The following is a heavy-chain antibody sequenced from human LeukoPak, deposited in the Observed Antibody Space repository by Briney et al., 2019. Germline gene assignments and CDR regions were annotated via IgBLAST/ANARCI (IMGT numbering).Heavy chain of an antibody. D-gene: IGHD5-18*01. CDR2: IYYSGST. V-gene: IGHV4-39*01. Sequence: PSETLSLTCAVSGGSVSSGSYYWGWIRQLPGEGLEWIRRIYYSGSTFYNPSLKSRVTIYIDTSKNRVSLQLSSVTAADTAVYYCARGPTPIRAYISGYSSYFDYWGQGTLVTVSS. J-gene: IGHJ4*02. CDR1: GGSVSSGSYY. CDR3: ARGPTPIRAYISGYSSYFDY.